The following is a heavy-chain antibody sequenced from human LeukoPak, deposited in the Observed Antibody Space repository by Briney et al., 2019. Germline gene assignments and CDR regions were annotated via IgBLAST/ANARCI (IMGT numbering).Heavy chain of an antibody. CDR3: ARGPNWSSGPPRDY. CDR1: GGSFSGYY. D-gene: IGHD3-22*01. Sequence: SETLSLTCAVYGGSFSGYYWSWIRQPPGKGLEWIGEINHSGSTNYNPSLKSRVTISVDTSKNQFSLKLSSVTAADTAVYYCARGPNWSSGPPRDYWGRGTLVTVSS. J-gene: IGHJ4*02. CDR2: INHSGST. V-gene: IGHV4-34*01.